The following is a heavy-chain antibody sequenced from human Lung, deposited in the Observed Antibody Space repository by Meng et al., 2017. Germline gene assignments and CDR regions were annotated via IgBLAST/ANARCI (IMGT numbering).Heavy chain of an antibody. V-gene: IGHV3-30*01. D-gene: IGHD4-17*01. CDR2: ISYDGSNQ. J-gene: IGHJ4*02. CDR3: ARNNYGDYYFDY. CDR1: GFTFSRNA. Sequence: QGQLVEAGGGVVQPGRSLRLSCAASGFTFSRNAMHWVHQAPGKGLEWVAAISYDGSNQHYADSVKGRFTISRDNSENTLYLQMNSLRAEDTAVYYCARNNYGDYYFDYWGQGTLVTVSS.